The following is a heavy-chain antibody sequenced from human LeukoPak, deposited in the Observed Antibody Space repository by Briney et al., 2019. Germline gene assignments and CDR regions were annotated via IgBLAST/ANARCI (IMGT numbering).Heavy chain of an antibody. J-gene: IGHJ4*02. CDR3: TTEFFPRTGTSFNY. Sequence: GGSLRLSCAASGFTFNKAWMSWVRQAPGKGLEWVGRKKSKADGGTTDYAAPVKGRFAISRDDSKNTLYLQVNSLKTEDTAVYYCTTEFFPRTGTSFNYWGQGTLVTVSS. V-gene: IGHV3-15*01. CDR2: KKSKADGGTT. CDR1: GFTFNKAW. D-gene: IGHD1-1*01.